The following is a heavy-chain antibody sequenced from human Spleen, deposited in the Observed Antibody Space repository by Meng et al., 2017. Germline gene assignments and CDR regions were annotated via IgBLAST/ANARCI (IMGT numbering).Heavy chain of an antibody. Sequence: SETLSLTCSVSGGSVSSGDYYWSWIRQPPGKGLEWIGYIYYTGSTNHNSSLKSRVTISVDTSKNQFSLKLNSVTAADTAVYYCASGGSPNWFDPWGQGTLVTVSS. CDR3: ASGGSPNWFDP. J-gene: IGHJ5*02. CDR1: GGSVSSGDYY. CDR2: IYYTGST. D-gene: IGHD2-15*01. V-gene: IGHV4-61*08.